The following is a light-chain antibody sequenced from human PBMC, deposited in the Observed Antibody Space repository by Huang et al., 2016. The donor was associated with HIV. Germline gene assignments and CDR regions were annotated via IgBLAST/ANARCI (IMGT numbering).Light chain of an antibody. CDR3: QKYDMAPYT. CDR2: GSS. V-gene: IGKV1-27*01. J-gene: IGKJ2*01. CDR1: QAISSY. Sequence: DIQMTQSPSSLSASVGDRVKITCRASQAISSYLAWYQQKPGKIPKLLISGSSTLHSGVPSRVSGSGSGTDFALTISGLQPEDVATYFCQKYDMAPYTFGQGTKLDI.